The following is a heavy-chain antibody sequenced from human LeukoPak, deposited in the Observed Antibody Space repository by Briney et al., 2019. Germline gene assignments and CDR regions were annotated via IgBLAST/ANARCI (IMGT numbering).Heavy chain of an antibody. CDR2: IKNNGGT. D-gene: IGHD4-17*01. J-gene: IGHJ4*01. V-gene: IGHV4-34*01. Sequence: SETLSLTCAVYGGSLNSYFWSWIRQPPGKGLEWIGEIKNNGGTNYNPSLKSRVTISLGTSKRQFSLWLSSVTAADTAVYYCAPIFGDYSDFDSWGQGTLVTVSS. CDR3: APIFGDYSDFDS. CDR1: GGSLNSYF.